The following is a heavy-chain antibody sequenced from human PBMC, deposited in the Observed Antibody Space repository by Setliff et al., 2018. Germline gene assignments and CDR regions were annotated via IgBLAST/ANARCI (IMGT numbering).Heavy chain of an antibody. Sequence: GASVKVSCKASGYTFAGYYLHWVRQAPGQGLQWMGWINPNTGETDYAPRFQGRVTMTRDTSLSTAYMEVRSLRSDDTAVYYCARALFGDLFSWFDPWGQGTLVTVSS. CDR3: ARALFGDLFSWFDP. CDR1: GYTFAGYY. D-gene: IGHD3-10*02. J-gene: IGHJ5*02. V-gene: IGHV1-2*02. CDR2: INPNTGET.